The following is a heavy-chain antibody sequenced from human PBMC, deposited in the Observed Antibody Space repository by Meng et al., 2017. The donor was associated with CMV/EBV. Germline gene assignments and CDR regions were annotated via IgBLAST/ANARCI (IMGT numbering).Heavy chain of an antibody. J-gene: IGHJ1*01. CDR1: GFTFSSYS. CDR3: ARDPYGTTVTTGDFQH. V-gene: IGHV3-21*01. D-gene: IGHD4-17*01. Sequence: GGSLRLSCAASGFTFSSYSMNWVRQAPGKGLEWVSSISSSSSYIYYADSVKGRFTISRDNAKNSLYLQINSLRAEDTAVYYCARDPYGTTVTTGDFQHWGQGTLVTVSS. CDR2: ISSSSSYI.